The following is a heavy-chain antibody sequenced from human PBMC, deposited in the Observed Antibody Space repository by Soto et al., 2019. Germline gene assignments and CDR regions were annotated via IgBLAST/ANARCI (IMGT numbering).Heavy chain of an antibody. Sequence: PSETLSLTCTVSGGSISSGGYYWSWIRQHPGKGLEWIGYIYYSGSTYHNPSLKSRVTISVDTSKNQFSLKLSSVTAADTAVYYCARGKPQYYFDYWGQGTLVTVSS. D-gene: IGHD4-4*01. CDR1: GGSISSGGYY. CDR3: ARGKPQYYFDY. CDR2: IYYSGST. J-gene: IGHJ4*02. V-gene: IGHV4-31*03.